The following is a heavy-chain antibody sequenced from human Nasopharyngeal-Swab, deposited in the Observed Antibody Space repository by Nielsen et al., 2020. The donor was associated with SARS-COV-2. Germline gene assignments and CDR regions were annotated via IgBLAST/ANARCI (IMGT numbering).Heavy chain of an antibody. D-gene: IGHD3-10*01. J-gene: IGHJ6*02. CDR1: GFTFDDYG. CDR2: INWNGGST. CDR3: AKRKEILWLGSQRHGMDV. V-gene: IGHV3-20*04. Sequence: GGSLRLSCAASGFTFDDYGMSWVRQAPGKGLEWVSGINWNGGSTGYAASVKGRFTISRDSSKNPLFLQMNSLRAEDTAVYYCAKRKEILWLGSQRHGMDVWGQGTTVTVSS.